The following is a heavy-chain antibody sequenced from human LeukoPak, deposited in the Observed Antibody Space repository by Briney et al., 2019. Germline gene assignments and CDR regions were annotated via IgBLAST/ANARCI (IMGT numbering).Heavy chain of an antibody. CDR2: IYYSGST. CDR3: ARDRVGATVDDAFDI. V-gene: IGHV4-39*07. J-gene: IGHJ3*02. Sequence: PSETLSLTCTVSGGSISSSSYYWGWIRQPPGKGLEWIGSIYYSGSTYYNPSLKSRVTISVDTSKNQFSLKLSSVTAADTAVYYCARDRVGATVDDAFDIWGQGTMVTVSS. CDR1: GGSISSSSYY. D-gene: IGHD1-26*01.